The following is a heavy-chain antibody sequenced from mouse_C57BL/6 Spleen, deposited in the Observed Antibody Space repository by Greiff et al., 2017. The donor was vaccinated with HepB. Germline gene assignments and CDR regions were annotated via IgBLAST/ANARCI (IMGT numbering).Heavy chain of an antibody. CDR3: ARDSDPLGLAY. J-gene: IGHJ3*01. D-gene: IGHD6-1*01. Sequence: DVHLVESGGGLVKPGGSLKLSCAASGFTFSSYAMSWVRQTPEKRLEWVATISDGGSYTYYPDNVKGRFTISRDNAKNNLYLQMSHLKSEDTAMYYCARDSDPLGLAYWGQGTLVTVSA. CDR2: ISDGGSYT. V-gene: IGHV5-4*01. CDR1: GFTFSSYA.